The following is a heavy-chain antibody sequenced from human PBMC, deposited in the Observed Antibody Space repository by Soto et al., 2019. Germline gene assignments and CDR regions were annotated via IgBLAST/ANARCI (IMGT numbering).Heavy chain of an antibody. V-gene: IGHV1-69*12. CDR2: IIPIFGTA. CDR1: GGTFSSYA. D-gene: IGHD4-17*01. CDR3: ASTLRWGTTVVTHCFDY. Sequence: QVQLVQSGAEVKKPGSSVKVSCKASGGTFSSYAISWVRQAPGQGLEWMGGIIPIFGTANYAQKFQGRVMITADESTSTAYMELSSLRSEETGGYYCASTLRWGTTVVTHCFDYWGQGTLVTVSS. J-gene: IGHJ4*02.